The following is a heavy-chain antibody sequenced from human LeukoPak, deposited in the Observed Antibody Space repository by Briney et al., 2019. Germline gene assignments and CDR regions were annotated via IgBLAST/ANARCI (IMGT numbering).Heavy chain of an antibody. CDR3: ARAVTRYDFWSGYYMDV. V-gene: IGHV3-53*01. CDR2: IYSGGST. D-gene: IGHD3-3*01. Sequence: GGALRLSCATPGVPLSSKYMRWGRPAPGKGLGWGPVIYSGGSTYYADSVKGRFTISRDNSKNTLYLQMNSLRAEDTAVYYCARAVTRYDFWSGYYMDVWGKGTTVTVSS. CDR1: GVPLSSKY. J-gene: IGHJ6*03.